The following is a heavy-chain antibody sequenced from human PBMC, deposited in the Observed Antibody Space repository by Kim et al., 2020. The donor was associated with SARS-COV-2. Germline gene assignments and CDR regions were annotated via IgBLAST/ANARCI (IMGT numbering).Heavy chain of an antibody. V-gene: IGHV4-59*13. J-gene: IGHJ6*02. CDR3: ARFGSFYSGMDV. CDR2: IYYTGST. D-gene: IGHD3-16*01. Sequence: SETLSLTCTVSGGSINMYYWSWIWQAPGKGLEWIGYIYYTGSTTYNPSLKSRVTMSVDTSENQLYLNLSSVTAADTAVYYCARFGSFYSGMDVWGQGTTVTVSS. CDR1: GGSINMYY.